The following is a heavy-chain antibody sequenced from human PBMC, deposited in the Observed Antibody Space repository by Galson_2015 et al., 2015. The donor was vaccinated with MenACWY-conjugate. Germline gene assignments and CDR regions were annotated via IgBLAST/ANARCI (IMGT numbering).Heavy chain of an antibody. CDR1: GFTFSSYG. Sequence: SLRLSCAASGFTFSSYGMHWVRQAPGKGLEWVAVISYDGSNKYYADSVKGRFTISRDNSKNTLYLQMNSLRAEDTAVYYCAKVGRPGVAPPGGSRGYFDYWGQGTLVTVSS. J-gene: IGHJ4*02. D-gene: IGHD3-3*01. V-gene: IGHV3-30*18. CDR2: ISYDGSNK. CDR3: AKVGRPGVAPPGGSRGYFDY.